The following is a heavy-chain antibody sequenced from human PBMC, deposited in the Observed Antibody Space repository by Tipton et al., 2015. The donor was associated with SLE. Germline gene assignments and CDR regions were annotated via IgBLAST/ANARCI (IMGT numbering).Heavy chain of an antibody. V-gene: IGHV4-34*01. Sequence: TLSLTCAVYGGSFSGYYWSWIRQPPGKGLEWIGEINHSGSTNYNPSLKSRVTISVDTSKNQFSLKLSSVTAADTAVYYCARSQRITMIVVVTPYWFDPWGQGTLVTVSS. CDR3: ARSQRITMIVVVTPYWFDP. D-gene: IGHD3-22*01. CDR1: GGSFSGYY. CDR2: INHSGST. J-gene: IGHJ5*02.